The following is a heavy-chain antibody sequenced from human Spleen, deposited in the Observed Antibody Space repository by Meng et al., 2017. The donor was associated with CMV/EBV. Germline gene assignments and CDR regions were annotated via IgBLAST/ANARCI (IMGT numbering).Heavy chain of an antibody. CDR2: INPNSDDT. J-gene: IGHJ4*02. CDR1: GYTFSGYY. V-gene: IGHV1-2*02. CDR3: ARDRPPLFYDDSSGFDY. D-gene: IGHD3-22*01. Sequence: ASVKVSCKASGYTFSGYYMNWVRQAPGQGLEWMGWINPNSDDTKYAKKFQGMVTLTRDTSISTAYMELIRLRYDDTAVYYCARDRPPLFYDDSSGFDYWGQGTLVTVSS.